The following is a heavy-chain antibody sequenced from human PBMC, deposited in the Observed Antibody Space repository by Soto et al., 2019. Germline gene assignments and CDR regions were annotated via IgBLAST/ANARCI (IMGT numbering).Heavy chain of an antibody. CDR2: LSGAGLRT. V-gene: IGHV3-23*01. D-gene: IGHD6-19*01. CDR1: GFTLSSYA. CDR3: AKCGSGTGLLQERFTDW. J-gene: IGHJ4*02. Sequence: PGGSLRLSCAASGFTLSSYAMTWVRQAPGKGLEWVSALSGAGLRTYYADSVKGRFTISRDTSKNTLYLQMNNLGFEDTAIYYCAKCGSGTGLLQERFTDWWCQGTLVTVST.